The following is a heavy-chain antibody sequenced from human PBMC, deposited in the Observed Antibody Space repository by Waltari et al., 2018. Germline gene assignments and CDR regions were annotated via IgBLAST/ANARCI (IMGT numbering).Heavy chain of an antibody. Sequence: EVQLVQSGAEVKKPGESLKISCKGSGYSFTSYWIGWVPQMPGKGLEWMGIIYPGDSDTRYSPSFQGQVTISADKSISTAYLQWSSLKASDTAMYYCARHSDRGSYYLPLDYWGQGTLVTVSS. CDR1: GYSFTSYW. CDR2: IYPGDSDT. CDR3: ARHSDRGSYYLPLDY. J-gene: IGHJ4*02. D-gene: IGHD1-26*01. V-gene: IGHV5-51*01.